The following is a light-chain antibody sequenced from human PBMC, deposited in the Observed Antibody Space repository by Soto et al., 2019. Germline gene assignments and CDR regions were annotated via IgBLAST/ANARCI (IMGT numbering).Light chain of an antibody. CDR3: QQYASLLVP. J-gene: IGKJ5*01. CDR1: QGIGNG. V-gene: IGKV1-6*01. Sequence: AIQMTQSPSSLSASVGDRVTITCRASQGIGNGLAWYQQKPGKAPQLLIYAASSLQSGVPSRFSGSGSGTEFRLTIITMQPDDFATYCSQQYASLLVPSAQVTRPEI. CDR2: AAS.